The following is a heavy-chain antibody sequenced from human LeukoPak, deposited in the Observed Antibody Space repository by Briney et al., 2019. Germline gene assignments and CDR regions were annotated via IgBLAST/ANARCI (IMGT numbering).Heavy chain of an antibody. J-gene: IGHJ4*02. V-gene: IGHV3-7*01. CDR3: ARVRTMVRGVRRGVWYDY. CDR2: IKQDGSEK. D-gene: IGHD3-10*01. CDR1: GFTFSNEW. Sequence: GGSLRLSCAASGFTFSNEWMNWVRQAPGKGLEWVANIKQDGSEKYYVDSVKGRFTISRDNAKNSLYLQMNSLRAEDTAVYYCARVRTMVRGVRRGVWYDYWGQGTLVTVSS.